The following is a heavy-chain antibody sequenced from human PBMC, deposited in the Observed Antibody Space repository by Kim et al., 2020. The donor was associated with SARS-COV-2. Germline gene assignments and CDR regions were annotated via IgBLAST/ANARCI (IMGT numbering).Heavy chain of an antibody. J-gene: IGHJ6*02. D-gene: IGHD3-16*02. V-gene: IGHV7-4-1*02. CDR1: GYTFTSYA. CDR2: INTNTGNP. CDR3: ARGYDYVWGSYRSDDVYYYGMDV. Sequence: ASVKVSCKASGYTFTSYAMNWVRQAPGQGLEWMGWINTNTGNPTYAQGFTGRFVFSLDTSVSTAYLQISSLKAEDTAVYYCARGYDYVWGSYRSDDVYYYGMDVWGQGTTVTVSS.